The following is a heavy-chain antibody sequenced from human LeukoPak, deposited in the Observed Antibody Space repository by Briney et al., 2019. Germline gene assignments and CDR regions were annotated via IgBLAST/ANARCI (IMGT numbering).Heavy chain of an antibody. J-gene: IGHJ4*02. CDR1: GFTFSSPW. Sequence: GGSLRLSCAASGFTFSSPWMHWVRQAPGKGLEWVSSISSSSSYIYYADSVKGRFTISRDNAKNSLYLQMNSLRAEDTAVYYCARDDPIVVVPAAISSGWGQGTLVTVSS. CDR2: ISSSSSYI. CDR3: ARDDPIVVVPAAISSG. D-gene: IGHD2-2*01. V-gene: IGHV3-21*01.